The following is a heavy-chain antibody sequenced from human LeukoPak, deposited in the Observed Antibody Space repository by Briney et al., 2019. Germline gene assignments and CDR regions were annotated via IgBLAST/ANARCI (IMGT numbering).Heavy chain of an antibody. D-gene: IGHD3-10*01. V-gene: IGHV3-21*03. CDR3: ARDCWDYGSGSYCGIDY. CDR1: GFTFSSYN. J-gene: IGHJ4*02. CDR2: ITSSSNYI. Sequence: GGSLRLSCAASGFTFSSYNMNWVRQAPGKGQEWVSSITSSSNYIYYADSVKGRFTISRDNAKNSLYLQMNSLRAEDTSVYYCARDCWDYGSGSYCGIDYWGQGTLVTVPS.